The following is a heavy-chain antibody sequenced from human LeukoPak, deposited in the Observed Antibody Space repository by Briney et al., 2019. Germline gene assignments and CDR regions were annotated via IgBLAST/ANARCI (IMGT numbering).Heavy chain of an antibody. J-gene: IGHJ5*02. CDR2: TYYRSKWYN. CDR3: ARDLNYYDSSGYTPWFDP. V-gene: IGHV6-1*01. CDR1: GDSVSINSAA. D-gene: IGHD3-22*01. Sequence: SQTLSLTCAISGDSVSINSAAWNWIRQSPSRGLEWLGRTYYRSKWYNDYAVSVKSRITINPDTSKNQFSLQLNSVTPEDTAVYYCARDLNYYDSSGYTPWFDPWGQGTLVTVSS.